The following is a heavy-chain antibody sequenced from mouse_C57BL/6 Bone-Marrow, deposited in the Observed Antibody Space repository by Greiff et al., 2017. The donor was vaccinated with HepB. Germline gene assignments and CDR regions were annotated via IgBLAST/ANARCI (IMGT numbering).Heavy chain of an antibody. J-gene: IGHJ1*03. Sequence: EVKLLESGPGLVKPSQSLSLTCSVTGYSITSGYYWNWIRQFPGNKLEWMGYISYDGSNNYNPSLKNRISITRDTSKNQFCLKLNSVTTEDTATYDCARGRYWYFDVWGTGTTVTVSS. CDR2: ISYDGSN. V-gene: IGHV3-6*01. CDR3: ARGRYWYFDV. CDR1: GYSITSGYY.